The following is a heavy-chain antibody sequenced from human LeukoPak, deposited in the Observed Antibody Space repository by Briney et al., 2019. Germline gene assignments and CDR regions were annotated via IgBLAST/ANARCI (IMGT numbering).Heavy chain of an antibody. V-gene: IGHV1-69*01. CDR3: ARGPQSYYYYMDV. J-gene: IGHJ6*03. CDR1: GGTFSSYA. CDR2: IIAVFGTA. Sequence: GSSVKVSCKASGGTFSSYAISWVRQAPGQGLEWMGGIIAVFGTANYAQKFQGRVTITADESTSTAYMELSSLRSEDTAVYYCARGPQSYYYYMDVWGKGTTVTVSS.